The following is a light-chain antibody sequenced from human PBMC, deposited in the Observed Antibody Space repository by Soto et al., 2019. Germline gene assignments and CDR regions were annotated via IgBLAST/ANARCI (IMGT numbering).Light chain of an antibody. CDR1: SSDVGAYIF. CDR3: VSFTTSRSYV. Sequence: QTVLTQPASVSGSPGQSITISCTGTSSDVGAYIFVSWYQQHPGKAPKLMIYVIINRPSGVSNRFSGSKSGNTASLTISGLQAEDEADYYCVSFTTSRSYVFGTGTKVTVL. J-gene: IGLJ1*01. V-gene: IGLV2-14*03. CDR2: VII.